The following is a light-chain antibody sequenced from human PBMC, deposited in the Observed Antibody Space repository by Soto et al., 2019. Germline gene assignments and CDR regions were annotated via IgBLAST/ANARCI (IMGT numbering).Light chain of an antibody. J-gene: IGLJ1*01. CDR2: EVT. V-gene: IGLV2-8*01. Sequence: QSVLTQPPSASGSPGQSVTISCTGTSSDVGGYNFVSWYQQHPGKAPKLIIYEVTQRPSGVPDRFSASKSGDTASLTVSGLRAEDEADYYCSSYAGSKMGVFGSGPKVTVL. CDR3: SSYAGSKMGV. CDR1: SSDVGGYNF.